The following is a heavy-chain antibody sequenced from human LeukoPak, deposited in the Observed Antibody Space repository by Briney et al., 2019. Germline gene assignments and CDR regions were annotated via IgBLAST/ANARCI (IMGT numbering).Heavy chain of an antibody. CDR1: GFTFDDYA. CDR2: ISWNSDSI. V-gene: IGHV3-9*01. J-gene: IGHJ2*01. D-gene: IGHD6-19*01. CDR3: ASRAGYSSGWYDGLYFDL. Sequence: GGSLRLSCAASGFTFDDYAMHWVRQAPGKSLEWVSGISWNSDSIGYADSVKGRFTISRDNSKNTLYLQMNSLRAEDTAVYYCASRAGYSSGWYDGLYFDLWGRGTLVTVSS.